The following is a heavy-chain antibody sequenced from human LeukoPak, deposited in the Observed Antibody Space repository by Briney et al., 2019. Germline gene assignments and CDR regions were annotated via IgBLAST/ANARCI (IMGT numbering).Heavy chain of an antibody. CDR2: INPNSGGT. D-gene: IGHD3-10*01. Sequence: GASVKVSFKASGYTFTSYYMHWVRQAPGQGLEWMGWINPNSGGTNYAQKFQGRVTMTRDTSISTAYMELSRLRSDDTAVYYCARDFEYYGSGSYFPHWGQGTLVTVSS. J-gene: IGHJ4*02. CDR1: GYTFTSYY. CDR3: ARDFEYYGSGSYFPH. V-gene: IGHV1-2*02.